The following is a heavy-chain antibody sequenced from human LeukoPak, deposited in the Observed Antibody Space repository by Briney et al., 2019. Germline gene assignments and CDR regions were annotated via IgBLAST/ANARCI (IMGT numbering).Heavy chain of an antibody. D-gene: IGHD3-22*01. CDR1: GGSISSSSYY. J-gene: IGHJ4*02. CDR2: IYYSGST. CDR3: ARARYDSHYFDY. V-gene: IGHV4-39*01. Sequence: SETLSLTCTVSGGSISSSSYYWGWIRQPPGKGLEWIGSIYYSGSTYYNPSLKSRVTISVDTSKNQFSLKLSSVTAADTAVYYCARARYDSHYFDYWGQGTLVTVSS.